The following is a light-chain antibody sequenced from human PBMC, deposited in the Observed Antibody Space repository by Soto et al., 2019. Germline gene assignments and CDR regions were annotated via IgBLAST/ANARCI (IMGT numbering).Light chain of an antibody. J-gene: IGKJ1*01. CDR3: QQCNSYPWT. V-gene: IGKV1-5*03. CDR1: QSITNW. CDR2: KAS. Sequence: DIQMTQSPSTLSASVGDRLSITCRASQSITNWLAWYQQRPGKAPNLLIYKASTLESGVQSRFSGSGSGTEFTLTISSLQPDDFATYYCQQCNSYPWTFGQGTKVDIK.